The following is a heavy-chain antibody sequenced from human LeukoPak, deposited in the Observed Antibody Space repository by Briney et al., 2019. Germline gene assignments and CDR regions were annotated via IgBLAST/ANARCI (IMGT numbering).Heavy chain of an antibody. CDR1: GFTFSDYY. V-gene: IGHV4-59*01. CDR3: ARDRDSSGYYDAFDI. J-gene: IGHJ3*02. Sequence: GSLRLSCAASGFTFSDYYMSWIRQAPGKGLEWIGYIYYSGSTNYNPSLKSRVTISVDTSENQFSLKLSSVTAADTAVYYCARDRDSSGYYDAFDIWGQGTMVTVSS. CDR2: IYYSGST. D-gene: IGHD3-22*01.